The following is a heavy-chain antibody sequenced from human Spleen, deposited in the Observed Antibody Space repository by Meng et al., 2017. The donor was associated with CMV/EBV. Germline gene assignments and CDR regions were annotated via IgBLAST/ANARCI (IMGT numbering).Heavy chain of an antibody. CDR2: ISYDGSNK. Sequence: GGSLRLSCAASGFTFSSYAMHWVRQAPGKGLEWVAVISYDGSNKYYADSVKGRFTISRDKDNSNNTLYLQMNSLRGEDAAIYYCAKNSANFWSGYHDYWGQGTLVTVSS. CDR3: AKNSANFWSGYHDY. J-gene: IGHJ4*02. D-gene: IGHD3-3*01. CDR1: GFTFSSYA. V-gene: IGHV3-30-3*02.